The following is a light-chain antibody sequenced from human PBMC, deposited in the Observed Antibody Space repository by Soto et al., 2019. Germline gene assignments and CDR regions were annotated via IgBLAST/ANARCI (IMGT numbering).Light chain of an antibody. CDR1: QTISSY. V-gene: IGKV1-39*01. J-gene: IGKJ3*01. Sequence: DIQMTQSPSSLSASVGDRVTITCRASQTISSYLNWYQQKPGEAPKLLIYAASSLHSGVPSRFSGSGSGTDFTLTISSLQPEDFATYYCPQSYSTPFTFGPGTKVDI. CDR3: PQSYSTPFT. CDR2: AAS.